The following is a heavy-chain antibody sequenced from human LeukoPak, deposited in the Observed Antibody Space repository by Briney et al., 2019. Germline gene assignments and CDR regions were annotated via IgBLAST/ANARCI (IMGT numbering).Heavy chain of an antibody. CDR3: AREEAFEGAVRAFDI. Sequence: GGSLRLSCAASGFIFKKYWMNWARQAPGKGLEWVSGINWNGGSTGYADSVKGRFTISRDNAKNSLYLQMNSLRAEDTALYYCAREEAFEGAVRAFDIWGQGTVVTVSS. V-gene: IGHV3-20*04. CDR1: GFIFKKYW. CDR2: INWNGGST. J-gene: IGHJ3*02. D-gene: IGHD3-3*01.